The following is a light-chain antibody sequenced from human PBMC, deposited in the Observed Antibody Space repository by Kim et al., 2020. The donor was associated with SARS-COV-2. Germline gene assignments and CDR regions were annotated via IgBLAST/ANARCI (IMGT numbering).Light chain of an antibody. Sequence: VEWEQTVRITSQGDSLRSYYETGYKKKRGQAPILVIYGKNNRPSGIPDRFSGSSSGKTDSLTITGTQAGDEAEYYCNSRDSNDNVVFGGGTKLTVL. V-gene: IGLV3-19*01. CDR2: GKN. CDR1: SLRSYY. CDR3: NSRDSNDNVV. J-gene: IGLJ2*01.